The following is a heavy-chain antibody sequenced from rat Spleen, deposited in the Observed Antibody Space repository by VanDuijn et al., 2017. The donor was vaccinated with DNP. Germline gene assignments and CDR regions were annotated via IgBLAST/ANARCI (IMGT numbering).Heavy chain of an antibody. V-gene: IGHV5-22*01. Sequence: EVQLVESGGGLVQPGRSLKVSCAVSGFTFNNYDMAWVRQAPTKGLDWVAYISHEGSSTYYGDSVKGRFTISRDNAKSTLYLQMDSLRSEDTATYYCARTATGTFDYWGQGVMVTVSS. D-gene: IGHD1-7*01. CDR2: ISHEGSST. J-gene: IGHJ2*01. CDR3: ARTATGTFDY. CDR1: GFTFNNYD.